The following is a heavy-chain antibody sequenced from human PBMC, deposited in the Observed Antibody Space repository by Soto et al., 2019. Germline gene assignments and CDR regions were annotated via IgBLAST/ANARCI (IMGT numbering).Heavy chain of an antibody. CDR3: ARASISAGWFDP. CDR1: GGSISSGGYS. CDR2: IYHSGST. V-gene: IGHV4-30-2*01. Sequence: SETLSLTCAVSGGSISSGGYSWSWIRQPPGKGMEWIGYIYHSGSTYYKPSLKSRVTISVDRSKNQFSLKLSSVTAADTAVYYCARASISAGWFDPWGQGTLVTVSS. J-gene: IGHJ5*02. D-gene: IGHD2-15*01.